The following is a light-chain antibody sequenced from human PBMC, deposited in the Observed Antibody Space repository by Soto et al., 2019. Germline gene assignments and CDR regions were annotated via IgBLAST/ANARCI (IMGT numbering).Light chain of an antibody. CDR1: QSISSN. CDR3: HQYNNWPPEVT. V-gene: IGKV3-15*01. Sequence: EIVMTQSPATRSVSPGERATLSCRASQSISSNLAWYQQKAGQAPRLLIYDASTRATGIPARFSGSGSGTDFTLTISSLQSEDFAVYYCHQYNNWPPEVTFGGGTKVDIK. CDR2: DAS. J-gene: IGKJ4*01.